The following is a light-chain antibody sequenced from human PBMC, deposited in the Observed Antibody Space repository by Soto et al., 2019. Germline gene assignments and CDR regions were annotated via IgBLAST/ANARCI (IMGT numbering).Light chain of an antibody. J-gene: IGKJ1*01. Sequence: DIVLTQFPGTLSLSPGERATLSCRASQSVSSSYLAWYQQKPGQAPRLLIYGASARATGIPDRFSGSGSGTDFTLTITRLEPEDSAVYYCQQYQNLWTFGQGTKVEIK. CDR3: QQYQNLWT. CDR2: GAS. V-gene: IGKV3-20*01. CDR1: QSVSSSY.